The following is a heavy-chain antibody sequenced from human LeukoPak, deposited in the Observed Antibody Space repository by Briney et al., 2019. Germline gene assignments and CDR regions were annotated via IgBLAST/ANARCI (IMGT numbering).Heavy chain of an antibody. Sequence: GGSLRLSCTASGFTFGDYAMSWVRQAPGKGLEWVGFIRSKAYGGTTEYAASVKGRFTISRDDSKSIAYLQMNSLKTEDTAVYYRTRDRGYNWNDLPIDYWGQGTLVTVSS. D-gene: IGHD1-1*01. CDR2: IRSKAYGGTT. CDR3: TRDRGYNWNDLPIDY. J-gene: IGHJ4*02. V-gene: IGHV3-49*04. CDR1: GFTFGDYA.